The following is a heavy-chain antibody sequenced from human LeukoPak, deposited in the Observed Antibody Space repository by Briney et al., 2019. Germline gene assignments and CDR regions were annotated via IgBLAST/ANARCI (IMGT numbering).Heavy chain of an antibody. CDR1: GFTFSSYW. J-gene: IGHJ4*02. D-gene: IGHD1-1*01. Sequence: GGSLRLSCVASGFTFSSYWMSWVRQAPGKGLEWLANINQDGSEKYYVDSVKGRFTISRDNAKNSVYLQMNSLRVEDTAVYYCARDERPVGYWGQGTLVTVSS. CDR3: ARDERPVGY. V-gene: IGHV3-7*01. CDR2: INQDGSEK.